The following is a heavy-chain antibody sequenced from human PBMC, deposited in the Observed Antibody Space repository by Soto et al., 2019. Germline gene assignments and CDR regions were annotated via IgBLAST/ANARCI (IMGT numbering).Heavy chain of an antibody. CDR3: TRAPGNWGFDF. CDR2: MNPHSGDT. CDR1: GYTFTNYD. Sequence: QVQLVQSGAEVKKPGASVKVSCKASGYTFTNYDINWVRQTAGQGLEWLGWMNPHSGDTGYAQTFQGRVTMTRNTAISTAYMELSSLTLEDTAIYSCTRAPGNWGFDFWGQGTPVTVSS. D-gene: IGHD7-27*01. V-gene: IGHV1-8*01. J-gene: IGHJ4*02.